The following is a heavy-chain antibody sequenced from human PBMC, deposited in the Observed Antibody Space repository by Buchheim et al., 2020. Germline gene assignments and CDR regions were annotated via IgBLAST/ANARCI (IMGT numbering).Heavy chain of an antibody. CDR3: AKGSGSFDY. V-gene: IGHV3-30*18. Sequence: QVQLVESGGGVVQPGRSLRLSCAASGFTFSSYGMHWVRQAPGKGLEWVAVISYDGSNKYYADSVKGRFTISRDNSKNTLHLQMNSLRAEDTAVYYCAKGSGSFDYWGQGTL. D-gene: IGHD1-26*01. CDR2: ISYDGSNK. CDR1: GFTFSSYG. J-gene: IGHJ4*02.